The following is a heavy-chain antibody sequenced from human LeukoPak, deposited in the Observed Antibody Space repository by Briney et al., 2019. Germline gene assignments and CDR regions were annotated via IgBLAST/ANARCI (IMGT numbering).Heavy chain of an antibody. CDR2: ISGSGGST. V-gene: IGHV3-23*01. J-gene: IGHJ4*02. Sequence: PGGSLRLSCAASGFTFSSYAMSWVRQAPGKGLEWVSAISGSGGSTYYADSVKGRFTISRDNSKNTLYLQMNSLRAEDTAVYYCAKGLELWFGELVDYWGQGTLVTVSS. CDR1: GFTFSSYA. D-gene: IGHD3-10*01. CDR3: AKGLELWFGELVDY.